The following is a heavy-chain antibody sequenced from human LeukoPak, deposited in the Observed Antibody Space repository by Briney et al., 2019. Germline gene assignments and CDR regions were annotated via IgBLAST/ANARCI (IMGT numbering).Heavy chain of an antibody. CDR3: ARVRTRQQLVIRGHYWFDP. V-gene: IGHV1-69*05. CDR1: GGTSSSYA. J-gene: IGHJ5*02. D-gene: IGHD6-13*01. Sequence: SVKVSCKASGGTSSSYAISWVRQAPGQGLEWMGGIIPIFGTANYAQKFQGRVTITTDESTSTAYMELSSLRSEDTAVYYCARVRTRQQLVIRGHYWFDPWGQGTLVTVS. CDR2: IIPIFGTA.